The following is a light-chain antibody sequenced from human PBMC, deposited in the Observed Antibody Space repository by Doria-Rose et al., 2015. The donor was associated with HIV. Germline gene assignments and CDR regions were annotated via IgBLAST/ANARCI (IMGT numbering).Light chain of an antibody. CDR1: QSASSN. CDR3: QQRSNWPPIFT. Sequence: EIVLTQSPATLSLSPGKRATLSCRASQSASSNLAWYQQKPGQAPRLLIYDASNRATGIPARFSGSGSGTDFTLTISSLEPEDFAVYFCQQRSNWPPIFTFGPGTKVDI. J-gene: IGKJ3*01. V-gene: IGKV3-11*01. CDR2: DAS.